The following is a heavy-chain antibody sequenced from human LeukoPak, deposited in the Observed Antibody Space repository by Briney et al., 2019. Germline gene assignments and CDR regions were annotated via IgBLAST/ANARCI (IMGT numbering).Heavy chain of an antibody. D-gene: IGHD6-13*01. CDR2: IYGGGAA. J-gene: IGHJ4*02. Sequence: SGGSLRLSCAASGINVSTNYMTWIRQAPGKGPEWVSLIYGGGAAYYAESVRGRFIISRDNSKNTLFLQMNSLRAEDTAVYYCVSSSGQQLIPYDYWGQGTHVAVSS. CDR1: GINVSTNY. CDR3: VSSSGQQLIPYDY. V-gene: IGHV3-66*02.